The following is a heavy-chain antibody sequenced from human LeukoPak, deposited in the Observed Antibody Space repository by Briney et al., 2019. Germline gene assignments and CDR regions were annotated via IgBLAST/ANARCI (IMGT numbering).Heavy chain of an antibody. CDR3: ARVEGGYCSSTSCYAGYSWFDP. Sequence: PGESLKITCKGTGYSFTSYWIGGVPQMPGKGLEWMGSLYPGGSDTRYGPAFQGQVTISADKYISTAYLQWSSLTASDIAMYYCARVEGGYCSSTSCYAGYSWFDPWGQGTLVTVSS. J-gene: IGHJ5*02. CDR1: GYSFTSYW. D-gene: IGHD2-2*01. V-gene: IGHV5-51*01. CDR2: LYPGGSDT.